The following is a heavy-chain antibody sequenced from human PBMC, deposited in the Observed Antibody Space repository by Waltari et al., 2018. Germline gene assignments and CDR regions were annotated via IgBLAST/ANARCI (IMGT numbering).Heavy chain of an antibody. CDR3: AKGLAMIVVVIDY. D-gene: IGHD3-22*01. CDR2: ISYDGSNK. CDR1: GFTFSSYG. J-gene: IGHJ4*02. V-gene: IGHV3-30*18. Sequence: QVQLVESGGGVVQPGRSLRLSCAASGFTFSSYGMHWVPQAPGKGLEWVAGISYDGSNKYYADSVKGRFTISRDNSKNTLYLQMNSLRAEDTAVYYCAKGLAMIVVVIDYWGQGTLVTVSS.